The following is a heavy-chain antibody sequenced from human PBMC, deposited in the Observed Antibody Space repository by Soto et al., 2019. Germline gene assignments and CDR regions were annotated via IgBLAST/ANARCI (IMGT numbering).Heavy chain of an antibody. CDR3: ARHTRSGCSSTSCYSDV. CDR1: GGSISSSSYY. V-gene: IGHV4-39*01. J-gene: IGHJ6*02. CDR2: IYYSGST. Sequence: SETLSLTCTVSGGSISSSSYYWGWIRQPPGKGLEWIGGIYYSGSTYYNPSLKSRVTISVDTSKNQFSLKLSFVAAADTAVYYCARHTRSGCSSTSCYSDVWGQGTTVTVSS. D-gene: IGHD2-2*01.